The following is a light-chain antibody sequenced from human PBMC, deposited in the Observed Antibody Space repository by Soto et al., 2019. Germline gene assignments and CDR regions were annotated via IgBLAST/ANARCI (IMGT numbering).Light chain of an antibody. Sequence: EIVLTQSPGTLSLSSGERATLSCRASQSVRSNYLAWYQQKPGQDLRLLIYGASSRATGIPDRFGGSASGTDFTLTISRLEPEDFAVYYCQHYTSSPLTFRGGTKVEIK. CDR2: GAS. CDR3: QHYTSSPLT. CDR1: QSVRSNY. J-gene: IGKJ4*01. V-gene: IGKV3-20*01.